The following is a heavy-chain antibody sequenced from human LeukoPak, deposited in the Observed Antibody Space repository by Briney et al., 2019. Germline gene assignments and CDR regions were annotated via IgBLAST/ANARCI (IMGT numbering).Heavy chain of an antibody. J-gene: IGHJ2*01. D-gene: IGHD3-22*01. CDR2: FDPEDGET. CDR3: ATAVRDSSGYYHWFFDL. CDR1: GFSFSSHG. V-gene: IGHV1-24*01. Sequence: PGGSLRLSCAASGFSFSSHGMSWVRQAPGKGLEWMGGFDPEDGETIYAQKFQGRVTMTEDTSTDTAYMELSSLRSEDTAVYYCATAVRDSSGYYHWFFDLWGRGTLVTVSS.